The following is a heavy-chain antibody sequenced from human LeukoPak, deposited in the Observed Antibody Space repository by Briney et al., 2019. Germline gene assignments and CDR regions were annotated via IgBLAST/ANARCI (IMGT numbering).Heavy chain of an antibody. CDR2: IYYSGST. CDR1: GGSFSYYY. V-gene: IGHV4-59*12. Sequence: SETLSLTCTVSGGSFSYYYWSWVRQPPGKGLEWIGYIYYSGSTNYNPSLKRRGTISVDRSKTQFSLKLSSVTAADTAVYYSARGRYYDSSGYYSPYHFDYWGQGTLVTVSS. CDR3: ARGRYYDSSGYYSPYHFDY. D-gene: IGHD3-22*01. J-gene: IGHJ4*02.